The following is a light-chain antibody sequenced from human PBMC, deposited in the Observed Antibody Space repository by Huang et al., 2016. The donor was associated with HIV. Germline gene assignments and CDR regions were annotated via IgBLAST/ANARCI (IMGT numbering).Light chain of an antibody. V-gene: IGKV3-20*01. Sequence: EIVLTQSPGTLSLSPGERATLSCRASQSVSSSYLVWYQQKPGRAPRLLMYGASSRATGIPDRFSGSGSGTDFTLTISRVEPEDFAVYYCQQYGSSLLTFGPGTKVDIK. J-gene: IGKJ3*01. CDR2: GAS. CDR1: QSVSSSY. CDR3: QQYGSSLLT.